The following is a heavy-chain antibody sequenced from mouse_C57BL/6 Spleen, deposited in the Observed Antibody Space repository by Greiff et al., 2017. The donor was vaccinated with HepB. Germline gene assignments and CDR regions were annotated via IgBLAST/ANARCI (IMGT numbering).Heavy chain of an antibody. Sequence: VQLQQSGPELVKPGASVKISCKASGYTFTDYYMNWVKQSHGKSLEWIGDINPNNGGTSYNQKFKGKATLTVDKSSSTAYMELRSLTSEDSAVYYCARWRYYGSSYEGDYWGQGTTLTVSS. CDR3: ARWRYYGSSYEGDY. D-gene: IGHD1-1*01. CDR1: GYTFTDYY. V-gene: IGHV1-26*01. J-gene: IGHJ2*01. CDR2: INPNNGGT.